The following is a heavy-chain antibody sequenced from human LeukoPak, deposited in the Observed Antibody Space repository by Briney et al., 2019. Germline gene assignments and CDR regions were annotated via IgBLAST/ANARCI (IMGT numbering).Heavy chain of an antibody. V-gene: IGHV3-66*01. CDR2: IYSGGST. Sequence: GGSLRLSCAASGFTFSSYSMNWVRQAPGKGLEWVSVIYSGGSTYYADSVKGRFTISRDISKNTLYLQMNSLRAEDTAVYYCARGPTVQEDLDYWGQGTLVTVSS. CDR1: GFTFSSYS. J-gene: IGHJ4*02. CDR3: ARGPTVQEDLDY.